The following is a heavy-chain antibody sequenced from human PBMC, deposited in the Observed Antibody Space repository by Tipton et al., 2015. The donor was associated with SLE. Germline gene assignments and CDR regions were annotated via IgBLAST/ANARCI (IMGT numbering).Heavy chain of an antibody. CDR3: ARHLIRVDWGRAFDV. Sequence: TLSLTCTVSGGSISSYYWSWIRQPPGKGLEWIGYIYYSGSTNYNPSLKSRVTISVDTSKNQFSLMLNSVTAADTAVYYCARHLIRVDWGRAFDVWGQGSMVTVSS. J-gene: IGHJ3*01. CDR2: IYYSGST. V-gene: IGHV4-59*08. D-gene: IGHD3-16*01. CDR1: GGSISSYY.